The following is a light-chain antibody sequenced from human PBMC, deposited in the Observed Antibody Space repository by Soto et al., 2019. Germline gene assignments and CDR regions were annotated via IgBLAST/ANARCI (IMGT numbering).Light chain of an antibody. J-gene: IGKJ3*01. CDR2: AAS. CDR1: QGISSY. V-gene: IGKV1-9*01. CDR3: QHLNSSPLT. Sequence: DIQLTQSPSFLSASVGDRVTITCRASQGISSYLAWYQQKPGKAPKLLIYAASTLQSGVPSRFSGSGSGTEFTLTISSLQPEDFATYYCQHLNSSPLTFGPGTKVDIK.